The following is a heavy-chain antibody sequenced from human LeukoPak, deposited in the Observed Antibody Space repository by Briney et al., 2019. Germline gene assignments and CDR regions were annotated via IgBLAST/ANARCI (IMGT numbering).Heavy chain of an antibody. D-gene: IGHD6-13*01. V-gene: IGHV3-66*01. J-gene: IGHJ6*02. CDR2: IYSGGST. Sequence: GGSLRLSCAASGFTVSSNYMSWVRQAPGKGLEWVSVIYSGGSTYYADSVKGRFTISRDNSKNTQYLQMNSLRAEDTAVYYCARDLTGYSSSWYYYDYGMDVWGQGTTVTVSS. CDR3: ARDLTGYSSSWYYYDYGMDV. CDR1: GFTVSSNY.